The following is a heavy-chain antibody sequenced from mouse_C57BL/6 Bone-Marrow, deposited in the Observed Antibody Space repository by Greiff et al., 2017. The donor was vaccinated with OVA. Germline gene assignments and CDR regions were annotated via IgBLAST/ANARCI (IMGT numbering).Heavy chain of an antibody. CDR1: GFPFSDYY. J-gene: IGHJ4*01. Sequence: EVQLLPSEGGFVQPGTSLKLSCTASGFPFSDYYLAWVRQVPDKGLEWVANINYDGSSTYYLDSLKSRFIISRDNAKNILYLQMSSLKSEDTATYYCARDRGYSNYVMDYWGQGTSVTVSS. CDR2: INYDGSST. V-gene: IGHV5-16*01. D-gene: IGHD2-5*01. CDR3: ARDRGYSNYVMDY.